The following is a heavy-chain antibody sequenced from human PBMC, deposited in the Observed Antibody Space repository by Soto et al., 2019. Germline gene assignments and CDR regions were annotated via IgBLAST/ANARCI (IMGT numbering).Heavy chain of an antibody. CDR2: IYTDDST. CDR1: GFAVSANY. D-gene: IGHD6-6*01. V-gene: IGHV3-53*01. Sequence: EVQLVESGGGLIQAGGSLRLSCAASGFAVSANYISWVRQAPGKGLEWVSIIYTDDSTYYPDSVKGRFTFSRDKPKNTLYLQMDSLRADDTAVYYCARVSSPLPDNWFDPWGQGTLVTVSS. CDR3: ARVSSPLPDNWFDP. J-gene: IGHJ5*02.